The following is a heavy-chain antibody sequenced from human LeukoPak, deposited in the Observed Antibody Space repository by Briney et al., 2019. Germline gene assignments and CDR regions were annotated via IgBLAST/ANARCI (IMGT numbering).Heavy chain of an antibody. CDR3: ARGYYDLLTGHVVTYYFDY. V-gene: IGHV1-3*01. Sequence: GASVKVSCKASGYTFTNYAVHWVRQAPGQRLEWMGWINAGNGKANYSQKFQVRVTLTRDTSASTVYMELSSLRSEDTAVYYCARGYYDLLTGHVVTYYFDYWGQGTLVTDSS. CDR1: GYTFTNYA. CDR2: INAGNGKA. D-gene: IGHD3-9*01. J-gene: IGHJ4*02.